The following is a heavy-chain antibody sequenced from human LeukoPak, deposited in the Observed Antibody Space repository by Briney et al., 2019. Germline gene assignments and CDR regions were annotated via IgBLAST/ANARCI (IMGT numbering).Heavy chain of an antibody. CDR2: ISGSGGST. Sequence: GGSLRLSCAASGFTFSSYGMTWVRQAPGKGLEWVSVISGSGGSTNYADSVKGRFTISRDNSKNTLYLEMNSLRAEDTAVYYCARGRYSYGYNMDVWGKGTTVTVSS. D-gene: IGHD5-18*01. CDR3: ARGRYSYGYNMDV. CDR1: GFTFSSYG. V-gene: IGHV3-23*01. J-gene: IGHJ6*03.